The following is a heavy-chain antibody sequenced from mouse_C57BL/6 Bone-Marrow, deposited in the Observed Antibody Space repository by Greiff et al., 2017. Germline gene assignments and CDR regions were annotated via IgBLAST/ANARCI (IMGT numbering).Heavy chain of an antibody. CDR1: GYTFTSYW. CDR3: AREELAY. V-gene: IGHV1-59*01. Sequence: VQLQQPGAELVRPGTSVKLSCKASGYTFTSYWMHWVKQRPGQGLEWIGVIDPSDSYTNYNEKFKSKATLTVDKSSSTAYMQLSSLTSEDSAVYYCAREELAYWGQGTLVTVSA. J-gene: IGHJ3*01. CDR2: IDPSDSYT.